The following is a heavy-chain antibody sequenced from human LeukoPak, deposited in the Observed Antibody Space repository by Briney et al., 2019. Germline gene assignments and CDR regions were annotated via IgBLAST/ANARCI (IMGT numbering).Heavy chain of an antibody. Sequence: GGSLRLSCAASGFTFSDYGIHWVRQAPGKGLEWXAVIWYDGTNKYYGDSVKGRFTISRDNSKNTLYLQMNSLRAEDTAVYYCAKDRGSYSTTADSWGQGTLVTVSS. CDR1: GFTFSDYG. V-gene: IGHV3-33*06. J-gene: IGHJ5*01. CDR3: AKDRGSYSTTADS. D-gene: IGHD1-26*01. CDR2: IWYDGTNK.